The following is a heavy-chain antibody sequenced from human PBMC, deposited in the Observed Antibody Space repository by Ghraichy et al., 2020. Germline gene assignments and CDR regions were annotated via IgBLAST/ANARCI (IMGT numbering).Heavy chain of an antibody. CDR3: AKDKAAMVIRWFDP. CDR2: ISGSGGST. Sequence: LSLTCAASGFTFSSYAMSWVRQAPGKGLEWVSAISGSGGSTYYADSVKGRFTISRDNSKNTLYLQMNSLRAEDTAVYYCAKDKAAMVIRWFDPWGQGTLVTVSS. CDR1: GFTFSSYA. V-gene: IGHV3-23*01. J-gene: IGHJ5*02. D-gene: IGHD5-18*01.